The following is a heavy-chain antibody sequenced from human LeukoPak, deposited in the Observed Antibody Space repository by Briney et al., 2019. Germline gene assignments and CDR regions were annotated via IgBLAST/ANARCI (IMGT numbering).Heavy chain of an antibody. D-gene: IGHD3-10*01. CDR1: GGSFSGYY. Sequence: SETLSLTCAVYGGSFSGYYWSWIRQPPGKGLEWIGEINHSGSTNYNPSLKSRVTISVDTSKNQFSLKLGSVTAADTAVYYCARGLNYYGSLTWDYWGQGTLVTVSS. CDR3: ARGLNYYGSLTWDY. J-gene: IGHJ4*02. CDR2: INHSGST. V-gene: IGHV4-34*01.